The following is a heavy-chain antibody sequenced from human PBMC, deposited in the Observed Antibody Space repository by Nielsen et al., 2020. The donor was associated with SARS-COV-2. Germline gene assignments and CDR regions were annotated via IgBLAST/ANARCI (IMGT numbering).Heavy chain of an antibody. Sequence: ASVKVSCKASRYSFASYSMHWVRQAPGQRLEGMGWINAGNGNTRYSKKFQGRVTITRDTSASTAYMELSSLRSEDTAVYYCARHLRGYIDYWGQGTLVTVSS. CDR3: ARHLRGYIDY. J-gene: IGHJ4*02. CDR2: INAGNGNT. CDR1: RYSFASYS. V-gene: IGHV1-3*01.